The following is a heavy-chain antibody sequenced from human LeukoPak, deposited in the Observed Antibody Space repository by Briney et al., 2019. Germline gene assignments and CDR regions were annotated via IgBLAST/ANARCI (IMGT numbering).Heavy chain of an antibody. CDR1: SGSINSYH. V-gene: IGHV4-4*07. D-gene: IGHD3-22*01. CDR2: VHISGST. Sequence: SETLSLTCTVSSGSINSYHWAWIRQAAGRRLEWVGRVHISGSTNYNPSLRNRVAISLDRSKNQFSLTVRSLTAADTAVYYCARDDSSRDDSGAYHYWGQGILVTVSS. J-gene: IGHJ4*02. CDR3: ARDDSSRDDSGAYHY.